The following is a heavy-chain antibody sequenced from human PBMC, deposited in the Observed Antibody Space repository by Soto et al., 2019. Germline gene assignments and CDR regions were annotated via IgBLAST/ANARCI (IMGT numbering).Heavy chain of an antibody. CDR2: ISGTGSPT. J-gene: IGHJ6*02. CDR3: ARDMSGGTYNYYYGMDV. CDR1: GFTFSSYA. D-gene: IGHD1-26*01. V-gene: IGHV3-23*01. Sequence: EVQLLESGGGLGQPGGSLRLSCAASGFTFSSYAMTWVRQAPGRGLEWVSAISGTGSPTYYADSVKGRFTISRDNSKNTLYLQMNSQRADDTAMYYCARDMSGGTYNYYYGMDVWGQGTTVTVSS.